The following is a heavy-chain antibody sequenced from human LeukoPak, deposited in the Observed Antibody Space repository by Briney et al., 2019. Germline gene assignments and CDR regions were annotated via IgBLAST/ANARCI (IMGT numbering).Heavy chain of an antibody. Sequence: PSETLSLTCAVSGDSISSNYWWTWVRQPPGKGLEWIREIHHSGSTNYSPSLKSRVTISVDNSRNQFSLGLSSVSAADTAVYYCARDEVGAPPLHLVSHHQNWFDPWGQGTLVTVSS. CDR1: GDSISSNYW. CDR3: ARDEVGAPPLHLVSHHQNWFDP. D-gene: IGHD1-26*01. CDR2: IHHSGST. J-gene: IGHJ5*02. V-gene: IGHV4-4*02.